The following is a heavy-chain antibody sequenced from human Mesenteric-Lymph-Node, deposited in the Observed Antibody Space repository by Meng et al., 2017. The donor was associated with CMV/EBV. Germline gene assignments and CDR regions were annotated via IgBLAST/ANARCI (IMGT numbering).Heavy chain of an antibody. Sequence: SETLSLTCTVSGVPVRSGNYYWSWIRQSPGKGLEWIGYVYYSGDTNYNPSLWSRVTLSVDTSKNQFFLNLSSVTAADTAVYYCARDLGGSYLYSFDYWGQGTLVTVSS. CDR3: ARDLGGSYLYSFDY. J-gene: IGHJ4*02. V-gene: IGHV4-61*01. D-gene: IGHD1-26*01. CDR2: VYYSGDT. CDR1: GVPVRSGNYY.